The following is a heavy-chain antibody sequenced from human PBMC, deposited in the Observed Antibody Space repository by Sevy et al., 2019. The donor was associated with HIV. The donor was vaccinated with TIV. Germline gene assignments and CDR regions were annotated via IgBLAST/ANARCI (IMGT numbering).Heavy chain of an antibody. V-gene: IGHV4-34*01. CDR1: GGSFSGYS. D-gene: IGHD3-16*01. CDR2: VNHSGST. Sequence: SETLSLTCAVSGGSFSGYSWDWIRQPPGKGLEWIGEVNHSGSTNYNPSLKSRVTISVDTSKNQSSLKLNLVTAADTAVYYCARVGDGAVPCPIIGLGPWTKYWYFDLWGRGTLVTVSS. CDR3: ARVGDGAVPCPIIGLGPWTKYWYFDL. J-gene: IGHJ2*01.